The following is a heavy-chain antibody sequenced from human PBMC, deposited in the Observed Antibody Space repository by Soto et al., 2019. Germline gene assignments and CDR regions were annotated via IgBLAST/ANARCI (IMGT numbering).Heavy chain of an antibody. D-gene: IGHD6-19*01. J-gene: IGHJ4*02. CDR2: ISYNGNNK. Sequence: QVQLVESGEGVVQPGRSLRLSCAASGFTFRSYGMHWVRQAPGKGLEWVAAISYNGNNKYYADSVKGRFTVSRDNSKNTLYLQMNSLRAEDTAVYFCAKDPEQWLAPPNYWGQGTLVTVSS. V-gene: IGHV3-30*18. CDR1: GFTFRSYG. CDR3: AKDPEQWLAPPNY.